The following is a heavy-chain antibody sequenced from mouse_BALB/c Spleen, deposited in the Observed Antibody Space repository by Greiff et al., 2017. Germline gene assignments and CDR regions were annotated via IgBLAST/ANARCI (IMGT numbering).Heavy chain of an antibody. Sequence: EVKVVESGGGLVQPGESLKLSCESNEYEFPTHDMSWVRKTPEKRLELVAAINSDGGSTYYPDTMERRFIISRDNTKKTLYLQMSSLRSEDTALYYCARRGYGYGFAYWGQGTLVTVSA. V-gene: IGHV5-2*01. CDR1: EYEFPTHD. CDR2: INSDGGST. J-gene: IGHJ3*01. CDR3: ARRGYGYGFAY. D-gene: IGHD1-2*01.